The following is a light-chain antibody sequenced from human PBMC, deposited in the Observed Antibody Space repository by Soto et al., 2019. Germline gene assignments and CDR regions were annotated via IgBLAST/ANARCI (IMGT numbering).Light chain of an antibody. CDR3: QQYYTTPRT. J-gene: IGKJ1*01. CDR2: WAS. CDR1: QSILYNSNNKNY. Sequence: DIVMTQSPDSLTVSLGERATINCRSSQSILYNSNNKNYLAWYQQKPGQPPKLLIYWASTRESGVPDRFSGSGSGTDFTLTISSLQAEDVAVYYCQQYYTTPRTFGQGTMVEIK. V-gene: IGKV4-1*01.